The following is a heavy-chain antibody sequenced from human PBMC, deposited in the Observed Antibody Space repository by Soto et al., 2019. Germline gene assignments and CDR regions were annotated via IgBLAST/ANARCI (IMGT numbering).Heavy chain of an antibody. CDR2: MNPSAGST. J-gene: IGHJ6*02. Sequence: QVQLVQSGAEVKKPGASVKVSCKTSGYRFTSCDVNWVRQAPGQGLEWMGWMNPSAGSTGYAQKFQGIVTMTGDNSMSTAYMELSSLKSEDTAVYYCARISGRPSNYYHIDVWGQVTSVTVSS. D-gene: IGHD1-26*01. CDR1: GYRFTSCD. V-gene: IGHV1-8*01. CDR3: ARISGRPSNYYHIDV.